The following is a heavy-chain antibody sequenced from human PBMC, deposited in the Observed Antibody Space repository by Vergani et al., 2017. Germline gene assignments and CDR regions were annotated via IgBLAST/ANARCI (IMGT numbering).Heavy chain of an antibody. V-gene: IGHV3-72*01. CDR3: VRVKGSNWNDHLYDI. Sequence: EVQVVESGGGLVQPGGSLRLSCAASGFIFSDHYMDWVRQAPGKGLEWVGRIRNKANDYTTQYAASVKVRFTISIDDSKSYLYLQMNSLQTEDTALYYCVRVKGSNWNDHLYDIWGQGTLVTVSS. D-gene: IGHD1-1*01. CDR2: IRNKANDYTT. CDR1: GFIFSDHY. J-gene: IGHJ3*02.